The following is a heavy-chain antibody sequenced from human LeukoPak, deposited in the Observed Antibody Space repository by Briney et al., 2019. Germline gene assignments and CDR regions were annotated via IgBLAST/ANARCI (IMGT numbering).Heavy chain of an antibody. CDR1: GYTFTGYY. V-gene: IGHV1-2*02. J-gene: IGHJ4*02. CDR3: ARVEVTMIVVVTAYDFGYFDY. CDR2: INPNSGGT. D-gene: IGHD3-22*01. Sequence: GASVKVSCKASGYTFTGYYMHWVRQAPGQGLEWMGWINPNSGGTNYAQKFQGRVTMTRDTSISTAYMELSRLRSDDTAVYYCARVEVTMIVVVTAYDFGYFDYWGQGTLVTVSS.